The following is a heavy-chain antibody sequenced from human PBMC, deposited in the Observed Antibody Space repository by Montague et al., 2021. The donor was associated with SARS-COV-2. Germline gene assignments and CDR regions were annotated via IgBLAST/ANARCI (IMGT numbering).Heavy chain of an antibody. D-gene: IGHD2-15*01. CDR3: ASLGYCSGGRCYSGDY. Sequence: LRLSCAASGFTFSSYAMSWVRQAPGKGLEWVSGISGSGGNTYYADPVKGRFTISRDNSKNTLYLQMNSLRAEDTAVYYCASLGYCSGGRCYSGDYWGQGTLVTVSS. V-gene: IGHV3-23*01. CDR1: GFTFSSYA. CDR2: ISGSGGNT. J-gene: IGHJ4*02.